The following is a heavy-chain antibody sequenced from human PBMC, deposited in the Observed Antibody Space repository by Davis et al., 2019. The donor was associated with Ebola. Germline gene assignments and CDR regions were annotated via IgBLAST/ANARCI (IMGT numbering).Heavy chain of an antibody. CDR3: AKDYGSGTYLLDL. D-gene: IGHD3-10*01. V-gene: IGHV3-30*02. J-gene: IGHJ5*02. Sequence: GESLKISCVVSGFAFRGYGMHWVRQVPGRGLEWVAFIRYDGSKTYYADSVKGRFTIPSDNSKNTLYLQMNSLKPEDTAVYYCAKDYGSGTYLLDLWGQGTLVTVSS. CDR1: GFAFRGYG. CDR2: IRYDGSKT.